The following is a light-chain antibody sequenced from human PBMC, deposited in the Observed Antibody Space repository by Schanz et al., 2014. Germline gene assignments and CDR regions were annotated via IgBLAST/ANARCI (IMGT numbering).Light chain of an antibody. CDR2: WAS. CDR3: HQYYSLPLT. J-gene: IGKJ4*01. CDR1: QSLLYSSHNKNY. V-gene: IGKV4-1*01. Sequence: DIVMTQSPDSLAVSLGERATINCKSGQSLLYSSHNKNYLAWYQHKPGQPPKLLIYWASTRESGVPDRFSGSGSGTDFTLTISSLQAEDVALYYCHQYYSLPLTFGGGTKVEIK.